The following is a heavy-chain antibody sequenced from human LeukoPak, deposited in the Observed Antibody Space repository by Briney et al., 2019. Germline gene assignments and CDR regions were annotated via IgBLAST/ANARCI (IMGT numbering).Heavy chain of an antibody. V-gene: IGHV3-23*01. Sequence: PGGSLRLSCSASGFTFSTYAFSWVRQAPGKGPEWVSAISSSGGSAYYADSVKGRFTISRDKSKNTLYLQMNSLRVEDTALYYCVRVIGGNYGGDYWGQGTLVTVPS. CDR1: GFTFSTYA. D-gene: IGHD4-23*01. CDR2: ISSSGGSA. CDR3: VRVIGGNYGGDY. J-gene: IGHJ4*02.